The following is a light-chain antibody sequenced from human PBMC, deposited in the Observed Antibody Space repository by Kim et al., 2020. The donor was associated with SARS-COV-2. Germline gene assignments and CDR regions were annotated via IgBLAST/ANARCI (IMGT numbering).Light chain of an antibody. CDR2: GAS. J-gene: IGKJ2*01. Sequence: VSAGGMGHPSCGASVRISSNLAWYQQKPGQAPRLLIYGASTRATGIPARFSGSGCGTDFTLTISGLKSEDFAVYYCQQYNYWPPDTFGQGTKLEI. CDR3: QQYNYWPPDT. CDR1: VRISSN. V-gene: IGKV3-15*01.